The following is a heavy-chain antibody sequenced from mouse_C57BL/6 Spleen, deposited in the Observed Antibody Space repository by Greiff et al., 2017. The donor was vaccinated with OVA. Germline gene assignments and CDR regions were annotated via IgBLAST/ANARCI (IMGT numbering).Heavy chain of an antibody. Sequence: EVQLQQSGPELVKPGASVKISCKASGYTFTDYYMNWVKQSHGKSLEWIGDINPNNGGTSYNQKFKGKATLTVDKSSSTAYMELRSLTSEDSAVYYCARWEFDGSLYAMDYWGQGTSVTVSS. D-gene: IGHD2-3*01. J-gene: IGHJ4*01. CDR3: ARWEFDGSLYAMDY. CDR1: GYTFTDYY. CDR2: INPNNGGT. V-gene: IGHV1-26*01.